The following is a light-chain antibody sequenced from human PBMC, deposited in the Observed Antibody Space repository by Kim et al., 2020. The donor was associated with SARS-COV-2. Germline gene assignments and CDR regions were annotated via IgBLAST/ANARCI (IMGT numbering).Light chain of an antibody. Sequence: GQSITISGTGTSSDVGGYNYVSWYLQHPGKAPKLTIYDVTKRPSGVSNRFSGSKSGNTASLTISGLQAEDEADYYCSSYTRSSTWVFGGGTQLTVL. CDR2: DVT. V-gene: IGLV2-14*04. CDR3: SSYTRSSTWV. CDR1: SSDVGGYNY. J-gene: IGLJ3*02.